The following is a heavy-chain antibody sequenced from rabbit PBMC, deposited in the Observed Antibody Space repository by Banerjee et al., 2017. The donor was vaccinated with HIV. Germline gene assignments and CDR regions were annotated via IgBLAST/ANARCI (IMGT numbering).Heavy chain of an antibody. J-gene: IGHJ4*01. CDR3: ARGGHGGGVVYGNL. Sequence: QSLEESGGDLVKPGASLTLTCTASGFSFSSSCWICWVRQAPGKGLEWIGCIDTGGGSTYYANWAKGRFTISKTSSTTVTLQMTSLTAADTATYFCARGGHGGGVVYGNLWGQGTLVTVS. CDR1: GFSFSSSCW. V-gene: IGHV1S40*01. CDR2: IDTGGGST. D-gene: IGHD3-1*01.